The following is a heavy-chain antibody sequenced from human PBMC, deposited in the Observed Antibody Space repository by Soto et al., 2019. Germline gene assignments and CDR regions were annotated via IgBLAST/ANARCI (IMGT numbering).Heavy chain of an antibody. CDR2: INPKSGGT. CDR1: GYTFTVYY. CDR3: ARDLVKGGWSAGFDS. D-gene: IGHD3-3*01. J-gene: IGHJ4*02. V-gene: IGHV1-2*02. Sequence: QVQLVQSGAEVKKPGASVNVSCKASGYTFTVYYMHWVRQAPGQGLEWMGWINPKSGGTMYPQKLQGKVTMTWDTSGSQADMGLSRLRSDATAVYYCARDLVKGGWSAGFDSWDQGALVTVSS.